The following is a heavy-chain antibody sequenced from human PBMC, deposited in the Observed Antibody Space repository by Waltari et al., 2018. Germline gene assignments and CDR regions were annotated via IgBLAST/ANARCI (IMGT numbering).Heavy chain of an antibody. CDR3: VRNMDDSPGGP. Sequence: DVQLVESGGGLVQPGGYLRLSCEAAGFTLSTFWMHWVRQASGKGLVWVSRINSDGSDTAYADSVKGRFIISRDNAKNTVSLQMNRLRAEDTAIYYCVRNMDDSPGGPWGQGTLVTVSS. D-gene: IGHD3-3*01. CDR2: INSDGSDT. CDR1: GFTLSTFW. V-gene: IGHV3-74*01. J-gene: IGHJ5*02.